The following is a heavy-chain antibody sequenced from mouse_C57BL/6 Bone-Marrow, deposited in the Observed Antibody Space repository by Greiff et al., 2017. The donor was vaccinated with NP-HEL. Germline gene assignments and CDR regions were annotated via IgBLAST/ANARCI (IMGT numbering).Heavy chain of an antibody. CDR3: ARRGILGQVGWYFDV. D-gene: IGHD3-3*01. Sequence: EVMLVESGGGLVQPGESLKLSCESNEYEFPSHDMSWVRKTPEKRLELVAAINSDGGSTYYPEPMERRFIIARDNTKKTLYLQMSSLRSEDTALYYCARRGILGQVGWYFDVWGTGTTVTVSS. V-gene: IGHV5-2*01. CDR1: EYEFPSHD. J-gene: IGHJ1*03. CDR2: INSDGGST.